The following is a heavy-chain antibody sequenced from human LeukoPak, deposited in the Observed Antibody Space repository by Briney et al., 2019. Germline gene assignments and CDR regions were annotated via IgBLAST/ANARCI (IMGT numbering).Heavy chain of an antibody. Sequence: GGSLRLSCAASGFPFSTYWMSWVRQAPGKGLEWVANIKHDGSEIYYADSVKGRFTISRDNAKNSLYLQMNSLRAEDTAVYYCARPTYDYVWGGYRYYYYYYMDVWGKGTTVTVSS. V-gene: IGHV3-7*01. CDR3: ARPTYDYVWGGYRYYYYYYMDV. CDR1: GFPFSTYW. CDR2: IKHDGSEI. D-gene: IGHD3-16*02. J-gene: IGHJ6*03.